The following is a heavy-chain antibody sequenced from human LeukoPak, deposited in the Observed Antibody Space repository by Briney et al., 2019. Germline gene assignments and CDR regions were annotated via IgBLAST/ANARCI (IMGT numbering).Heavy chain of an antibody. CDR3: TRDFKYSSDY. CDR1: GFPFSSYA. J-gene: IGHJ4*02. D-gene: IGHD6-6*01. Sequence: GGSLCLSCAASGFPFSSYAMHWVRQAPGKGLVWVSLIKSDGRSTSYADSVKGRFTISRDNAKNTVYLQMNSLRVEDTAVYYCTRDFKYSSDYWGQGTLVTVSS. CDR2: IKSDGRST. V-gene: IGHV3-74*01.